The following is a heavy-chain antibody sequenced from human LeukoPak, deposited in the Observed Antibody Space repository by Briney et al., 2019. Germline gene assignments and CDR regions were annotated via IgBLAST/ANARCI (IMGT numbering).Heavy chain of an antibody. CDR1: GFTFSSYW. Sequence: PGGSLRLSCAASGFTFSSYWMSWVRQAPGKGLEWVANIKQDGSEKYYVDSVKGRFTISRDNAKNSLYLQMNSLRAEDTAVYYCARTAIYETPTRFYYFDYWGQGTLVTVSS. CDR3: ARTAIYETPTRFYYFDY. J-gene: IGHJ4*02. D-gene: IGHD5/OR15-5a*01. CDR2: IKQDGSEK. V-gene: IGHV3-7*01.